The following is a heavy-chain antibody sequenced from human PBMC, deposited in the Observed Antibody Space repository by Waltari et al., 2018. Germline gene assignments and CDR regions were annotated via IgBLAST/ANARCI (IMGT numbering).Heavy chain of an antibody. D-gene: IGHD3-3*01. Sequence: QLQLQESGPGLVKPSETLSLTCTVSGGSISSSSYYWGWIRQPPGKGLEWIGSIYYSGSTYYNPALKSRVTISVDTSKNQFSLKLSSVTAADTAVYYCARVQGRRFLEWLNDAFDIWGQGTMVTVSS. CDR2: IYYSGST. V-gene: IGHV4-39*07. CDR1: GGSISSSSYY. J-gene: IGHJ3*02. CDR3: ARVQGRRFLEWLNDAFDI.